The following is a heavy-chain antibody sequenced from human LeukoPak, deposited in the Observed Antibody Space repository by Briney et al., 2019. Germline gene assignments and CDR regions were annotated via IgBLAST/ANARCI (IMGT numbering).Heavy chain of an antibody. CDR1: GDTCSPYT. V-gene: IGHV1-8*02. CDR3: ARADYGEYGGEAFDI. D-gene: IGHD4-17*01. Sequence: ASVKVSCKASGDTCSPYTFSWVRQATGQGLEWMGWMNPNSGNTGYAQKFQGRVTMTRNTSISTACMELSSLRSEDTAVYYCARADYGEYGGEAFDIWGQGTMVTVSS. J-gene: IGHJ3*02. CDR2: MNPNSGNT.